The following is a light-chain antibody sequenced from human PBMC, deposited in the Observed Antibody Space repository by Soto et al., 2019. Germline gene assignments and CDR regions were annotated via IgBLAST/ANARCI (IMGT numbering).Light chain of an antibody. CDR2: TAT. CDR3: QQYFSYPLT. Sequence: AIRMTQSPSSFSSSTGDRVTITCRARQGISSHLAWYQVKPGKAPRLLIYTATYLESGIASRISGSGSGTECTLTIGTLEYEDFAVYCCQQYFSYPLTFGGGTMVEIK. J-gene: IGKJ4*01. V-gene: IGKV1-8*01. CDR1: QGISSH.